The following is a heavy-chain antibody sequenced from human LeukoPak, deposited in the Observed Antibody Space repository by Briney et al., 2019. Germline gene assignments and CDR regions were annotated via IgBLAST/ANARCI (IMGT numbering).Heavy chain of an antibody. D-gene: IGHD4-23*01. CDR2: FLYSGNT. V-gene: IGHV4-59*08. J-gene: IGHJ5*02. CDR1: GVSISSYY. CDR3: ARHWGTVLTWFDH. Sequence: SETLSLTCTVSGVSISSYYWSWIRQPPGKGLECIGYFLYSGNTNYNPSLKSRVTISIDTSRKQFSLKLNSVTAADTAVYYCARHWGTVLTWFDHWGQGTLVTVSS.